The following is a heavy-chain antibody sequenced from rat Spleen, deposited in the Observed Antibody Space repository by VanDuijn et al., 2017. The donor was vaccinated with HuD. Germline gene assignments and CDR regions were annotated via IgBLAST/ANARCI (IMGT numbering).Heavy chain of an antibody. V-gene: IGHV2-6*01. CDR3: ARVPFTKSGISTALDY. CDR2: ISSGGST. J-gene: IGHJ2*01. Sequence: QVQLKESGPGLVQPSQTLSLTCTVPGFSLTSYTLSWVRQPPGKGLEWIAAISSGGSTYYNSALKSRLSISRDTSKSQVFLKMNSLQTEDTAMYFCARVPFTKSGISTALDYWGQGVMVTVSS. D-gene: IGHD1-2*01. CDR1: GFSLTSYT.